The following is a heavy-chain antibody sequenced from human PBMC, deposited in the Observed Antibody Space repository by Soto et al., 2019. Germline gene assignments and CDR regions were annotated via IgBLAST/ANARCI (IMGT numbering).Heavy chain of an antibody. CDR2: IYHNGAT. CDR1: GGSIVNTNW. V-gene: IGHV4-4*02. CDR3: ASLFGP. D-gene: IGHD3-16*01. Sequence: TSGTLSLTCVVSGGSIVNTNWWTWVRQPPGKGLEWLGEIYHNGATNYHSSVRGRVTISVDKSNNQFSLLLNSLTAADTAVYYCASLFGPWGQGTLVTVSS. J-gene: IGHJ5*02.